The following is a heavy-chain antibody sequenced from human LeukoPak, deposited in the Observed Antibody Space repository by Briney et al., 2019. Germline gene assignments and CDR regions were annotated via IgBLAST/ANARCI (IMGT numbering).Heavy chain of an antibody. J-gene: IGHJ5*02. CDR2: IWYDGSNK. D-gene: IGHD4-17*01. CDR1: GFTFGSYG. CDR3: AKGARGDTVTSIVGLNWFDP. Sequence: GGSLRLSCAASGFTFGSYGMHWVRQAPGKGLEWVAVIWYDGSNKYYADSVKGRFTISRDNSKNTLYLQMNSLRADDTAVYYCAKGARGDTVTSIVGLNWFDPWGQGTLVTVSS. V-gene: IGHV3-33*03.